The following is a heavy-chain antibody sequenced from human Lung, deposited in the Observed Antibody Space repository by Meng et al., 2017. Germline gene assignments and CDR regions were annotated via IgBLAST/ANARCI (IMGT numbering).Heavy chain of an antibody. Sequence: QVQLQQWGAGLLKPSETLFLTCVVSGGSFSDYYWSWIRQPPGKGLEWIGEINHSGGTNYNPSLESRATISVDTSQNNLSLKLSSVTAADSAVYYCARGPTTMAHDFDYWGQGTLVTVSS. J-gene: IGHJ4*02. V-gene: IGHV4-34*01. CDR2: INHSGGT. CDR3: ARGPTTMAHDFDY. D-gene: IGHD4-11*01. CDR1: GGSFSDYY.